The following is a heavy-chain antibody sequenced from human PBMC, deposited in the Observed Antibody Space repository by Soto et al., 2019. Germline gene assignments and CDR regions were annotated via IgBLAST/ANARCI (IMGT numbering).Heavy chain of an antibody. CDR2: IYYSGST. Sequence: QVQLQESGPGLVKPSQTLSLTCTVSGGSISSGGYYWSWIRQHPGKGLEWIGYIYYSGSTYYNPSLKSRVTLSVDTSKNQFSLKLSSVTAADTAVYYCARDRNYGDYFFSARGGGMDVWGQGTTVTVSS. V-gene: IGHV4-31*03. J-gene: IGHJ6*02. CDR1: GGSISSGGYY. D-gene: IGHD4-17*01. CDR3: ARDRNYGDYFFSARGGGMDV.